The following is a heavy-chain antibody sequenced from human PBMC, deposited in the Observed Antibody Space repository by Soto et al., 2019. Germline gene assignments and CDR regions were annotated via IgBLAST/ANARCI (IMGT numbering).Heavy chain of an antibody. D-gene: IGHD3-10*01. CDR1: GGSVDSGSHY. CDR2: IYYNGSP. CDR3: ARAGLIMYYFDS. Sequence: SETLSLTCSVSGGSVDSGSHYWAWIRQPPGKGLEWIGYIYYNGSPNYKPSLKSRVTILVDTSKNQFSLRVTSVTAADTAVYYCARAGLIMYYFDSWGQGTTVTVSS. J-gene: IGHJ4*02. V-gene: IGHV4-61*01.